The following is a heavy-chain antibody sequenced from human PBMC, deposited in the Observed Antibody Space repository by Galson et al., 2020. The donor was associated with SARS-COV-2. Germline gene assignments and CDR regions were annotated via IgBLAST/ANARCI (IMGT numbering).Heavy chain of an antibody. V-gene: IGHV3-23*01. J-gene: IGHJ3*01. CDR2: IIGSGGST. CDR3: AKGYSSGWWDAFNV. CDR1: GITFSSFA. D-gene: IGHD6-19*01. Sequence: GGSLRLSCAASGITFSSFAMSWVRQAPGKGLEWVSSIIGSGGSTYYADAVKGRFTISRDNPKNNLDLHMRTLRVEDTAVYYCAKGYSSGWWDAFNVWGQGTMVTVSS.